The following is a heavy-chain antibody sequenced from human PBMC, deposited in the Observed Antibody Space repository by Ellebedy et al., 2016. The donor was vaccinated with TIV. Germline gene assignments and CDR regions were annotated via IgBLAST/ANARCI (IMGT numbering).Heavy chain of an antibody. CDR2: TYYRSKWYN. J-gene: IGHJ5*02. V-gene: IGHV6-1*01. D-gene: IGHD5-12*01. Sequence: SETLSLTCAISGDSVSSSGATWNWVRQSPSRGLEWLGRTYYRSKWYNDYAVSVKSRININPDTSKNQFSLQLNSVTPEDTAVYYFARDHYSGYDLGEWFDPWGQGTLVTVSS. CDR3: ARDHYSGYDLGEWFDP. CDR1: GDSVSSSGAT.